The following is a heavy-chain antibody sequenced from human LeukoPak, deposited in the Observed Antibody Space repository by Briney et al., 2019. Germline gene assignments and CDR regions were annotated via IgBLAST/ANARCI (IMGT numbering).Heavy chain of an antibody. Sequence: SQTLSLTCSVSGGSISNGDYYWSWIRQHPEKGLEWIGYIYYSGSAYYNPSLKGRVTVSIDTTKNQFSLRLSSVTAADTAVYYCARENDVNWFDPWGQGTLVTVSS. CDR2: IYYSGSA. D-gene: IGHD3-10*02. J-gene: IGHJ5*02. CDR1: GGSISNGDYY. V-gene: IGHV4-31*03. CDR3: ARENDVNWFDP.